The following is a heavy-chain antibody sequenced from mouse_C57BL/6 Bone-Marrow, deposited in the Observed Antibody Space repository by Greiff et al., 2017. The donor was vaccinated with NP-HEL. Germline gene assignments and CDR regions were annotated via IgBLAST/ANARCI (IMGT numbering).Heavy chain of an antibody. CDR2: INPSTGGT. Sequence: EVQRVESGPELVKPGASVKISCKASGYSFTGYYMNWVKQSPEKSLEWIGEINPSTGGTTYNQKFKAKATLTVDKSSSTAYMQLKSLTSEDSAVYYCAGITTVVATDWDAMDYWGQGTSVTVSS. J-gene: IGHJ4*01. D-gene: IGHD1-1*01. CDR3: AGITTVVATDWDAMDY. V-gene: IGHV1-42*01. CDR1: GYSFTGYY.